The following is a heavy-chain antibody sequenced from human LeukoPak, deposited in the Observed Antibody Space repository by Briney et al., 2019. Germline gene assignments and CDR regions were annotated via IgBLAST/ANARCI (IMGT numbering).Heavy chain of an antibody. V-gene: IGHV3-30*18. D-gene: IGHD3-10*01. J-gene: IGHJ6*02. CDR1: GFTFSSYG. CDR2: ISYDGSNK. Sequence: GGSLRLSCAASGFTFSSYGMHWVRQAPSKGLEWVGVISYDGSNKYYADSVKGRFTISRDNSKNTLYLQMNSLRAEDTAVYYCAKMYGSGSYLYYYYGMDVWGQGTTATVSS. CDR3: AKMYGSGSYLYYYYGMDV.